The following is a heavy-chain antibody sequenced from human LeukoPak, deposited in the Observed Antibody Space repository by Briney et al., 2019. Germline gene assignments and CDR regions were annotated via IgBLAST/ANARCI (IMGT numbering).Heavy chain of an antibody. CDR3: AKEARGSAFDI. Sequence: PGGSLRLSCAASGFTFSTYVMSWLRQAPGKGLEWVSAISGSGGSTYYTNSVKGRFTISRDNSKNTLYLQMNSLRAEETAVYYCAKEARGSAFDIWGQGTMVTVSS. D-gene: IGHD1-26*01. V-gene: IGHV3-23*01. CDR1: GFTFSTYV. J-gene: IGHJ3*02. CDR2: ISGSGGST.